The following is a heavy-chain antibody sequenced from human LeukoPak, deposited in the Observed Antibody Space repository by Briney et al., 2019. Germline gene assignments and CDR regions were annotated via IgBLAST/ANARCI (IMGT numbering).Heavy chain of an antibody. J-gene: IGHJ4*02. CDR1: GFTFSSFA. CDR2: ISSSGSTA. CDR3: ARESPAFDY. V-gene: IGHV3-23*01. Sequence: GGSLRLSCVDSGFTFSSFAMSWVRHAQGKGLEWVSTISSSGSTAYYVDSVKGRFTISRDNSRNTLYLQMNSLRGEDTAVYCCARESPAFDYWGQGTLVTVS.